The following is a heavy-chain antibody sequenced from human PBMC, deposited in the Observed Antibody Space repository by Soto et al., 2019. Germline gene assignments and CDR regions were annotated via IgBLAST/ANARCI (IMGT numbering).Heavy chain of an antibody. V-gene: IGHV5-10-1*01. Sequence: GESLKISCKGSGYSFTSYWISWVRQMPGKGLEWMGRIDPSDSYTNYSPSFQGHVTISADKSISTAYLQWSSLKASDTAMYYCARLAAAAGTFGYYYYGMDVWGQGTTVTVSS. CDR3: ARLAAAAGTFGYYYYGMDV. CDR2: IDPSDSYT. D-gene: IGHD6-13*01. J-gene: IGHJ6*02. CDR1: GYSFTSYW.